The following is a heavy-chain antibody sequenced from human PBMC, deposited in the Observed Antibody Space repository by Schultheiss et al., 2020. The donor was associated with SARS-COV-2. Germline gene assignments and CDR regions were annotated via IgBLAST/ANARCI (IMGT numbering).Heavy chain of an antibody. CDR2: IYSGGST. D-gene: IGHD5-12*01. CDR1: GFTVSSNY. V-gene: IGHV3-66*01. J-gene: IGHJ6*02. CDR3: ARGYSGYDPYYYYYGMDV. Sequence: GESLKISCAASGFTVSSNYMSWVRQAPGKGLEWVSVIYSGGSTYYADSVKGRFTISRDNSKNTLYLQMNSLRAEDTAVYYCARGYSGYDPYYYYYGMDVWGQGTTVTVSS.